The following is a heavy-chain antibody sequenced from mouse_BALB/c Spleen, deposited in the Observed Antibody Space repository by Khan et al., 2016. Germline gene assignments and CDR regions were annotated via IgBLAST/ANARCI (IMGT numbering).Heavy chain of an antibody. D-gene: IGHD4-1*01. J-gene: IGHJ2*01. V-gene: IGHV1-80*01. CDR2: MYPGAGDT. Sequence: QVQLKESGAELVRPGSSVKISCKASGYAFSSYWMNWVKQRPGQGLEWIGQMYPGAGDTNYNGKFKGKATLTADKSSSTAYRQLSSLTSEDSAVYFCARGVGPDYWGQGTTLTVSS. CDR3: ARGVGPDY. CDR1: GYAFSSYW.